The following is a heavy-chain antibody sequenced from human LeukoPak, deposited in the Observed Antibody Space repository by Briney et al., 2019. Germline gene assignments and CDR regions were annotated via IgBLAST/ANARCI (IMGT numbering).Heavy chain of an antibody. CDR3: ARGDSLSGSYLVGLDY. V-gene: IGHV1-2*02. D-gene: IGHD1-26*01. Sequence: ASVKVSCKASGYTFTGYHMHWVRQAPGQGLEWMGWINPNSGDTNYAQRFQGRVTMTRDTSISTASLELSRLRSDDTAVYYCARGDSLSGSYLVGLDYWGQGTLVTVSS. CDR2: INPNSGDT. J-gene: IGHJ4*02. CDR1: GYTFTGYH.